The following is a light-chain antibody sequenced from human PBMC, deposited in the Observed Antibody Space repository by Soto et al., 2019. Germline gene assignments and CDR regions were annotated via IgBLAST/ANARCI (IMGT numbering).Light chain of an antibody. J-gene: IGLJ2*01. CDR2: EVS. CDR1: SRDVGGFNF. V-gene: IGLV2-8*01. CDR3: SSYGGNNNVV. Sequence: QSALTQPPSASGSAGQSVTISCTGTSRDVGGFNFVSWYQKHPGKAPKLMMFEVSKRPSGVPDRFSGSKSGNTASLTVSGLQAEDEADYYCSSYGGNNNVVFGGGTKVTVL.